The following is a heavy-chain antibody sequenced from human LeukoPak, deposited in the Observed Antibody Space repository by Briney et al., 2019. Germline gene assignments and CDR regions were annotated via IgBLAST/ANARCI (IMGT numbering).Heavy chain of an antibody. Sequence: GGSLRLSCAASGFTFSSYEMNWVRQAPGKGLEWVSYISSSGSTIYYADSVKGRFTISRDNAENSLYLQMNSLRAEDTAVYYCARLAVAFDYWGQGTLVTVSS. CDR1: GFTFSSYE. V-gene: IGHV3-48*03. CDR3: ARLAVAFDY. CDR2: ISSSGSTI. J-gene: IGHJ4*02. D-gene: IGHD6-19*01.